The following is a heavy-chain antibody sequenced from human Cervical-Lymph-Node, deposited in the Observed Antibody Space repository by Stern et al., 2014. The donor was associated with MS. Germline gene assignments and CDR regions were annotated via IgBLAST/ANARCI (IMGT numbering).Heavy chain of an antibody. V-gene: IGHV1-69*09. CDR2: IIPILGIA. CDR1: GGTFSSYA. D-gene: IGHD5-18*01. CDR3: ARFIGGRAVTAMVI. Sequence: QVQLVQSGAEVKKPGSSVKVSCKASGGTFSSYAISWVRQAPGQGLEWMGRIIPILGIANYAQKFQGRVTITADKSTSTAYMELSSLRSEDTAVYYCARFIGGRAVTAMVIWGQGTLVTVSS. J-gene: IGHJ4*02.